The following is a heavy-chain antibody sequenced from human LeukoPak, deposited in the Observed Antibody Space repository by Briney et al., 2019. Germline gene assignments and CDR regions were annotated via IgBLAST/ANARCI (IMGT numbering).Heavy chain of an antibody. J-gene: IGHJ6*02. CDR3: AIEGDDFWSGYYGGMDV. V-gene: IGHV4-30-4*01. CDR2: VYYSGST. CDR1: GDSISGADYY. D-gene: IGHD3-3*01. Sequence: SETLSLTCTVSGDSISGADYYWSWIRQPPGKGLEWIAYVYYSGSTYYNPSLKSRLTISVDTSKNQFSLKLNSVTAADTAVYYCAIEGDDFWSGYYGGMDVWGQGTTVTVSS.